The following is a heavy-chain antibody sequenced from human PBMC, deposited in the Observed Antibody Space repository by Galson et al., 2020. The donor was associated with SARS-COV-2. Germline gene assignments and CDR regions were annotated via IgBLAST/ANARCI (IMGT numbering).Heavy chain of an antibody. V-gene: IGHV3-23*01. CDR3: AKRHRDSSGFDY. CDR1: GFTFSSYA. CDR2: ISGSGSAT. D-gene: IGHD3-22*01. J-gene: IGHJ4*02. Sequence: GGSLRLSCAASGFTFSSYAMNWLRQAPWTGLEWVSGISGSGSATYYAGSVKGRFTISRDNSQNTLYLQMNGLRAEDTAIYYCAKRHRDSSGFDYWGQGARVTVSS.